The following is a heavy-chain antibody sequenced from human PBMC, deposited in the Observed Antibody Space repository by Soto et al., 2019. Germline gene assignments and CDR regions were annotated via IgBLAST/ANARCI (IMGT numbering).Heavy chain of an antibody. V-gene: IGHV1-18*01. D-gene: IGHD3-9*01. CDR1: GYTFTSYG. J-gene: IGHJ6*02. CDR2: ISAYNGNT. CDR3: ARDRGYEALRYFVWLNSYYYYGMDV. Sequence: QVQLVQSGAEVKKPGASVKVSCKASGYTFTSYGISWVRQAPGQGLEWMGWISAYNGNTNYAQKLQGRVTMTTDTSTSTAYMELRSLRSDDTAVYYCARDRGYEALRYFVWLNSYYYYGMDVWGQGTTVTVSS.